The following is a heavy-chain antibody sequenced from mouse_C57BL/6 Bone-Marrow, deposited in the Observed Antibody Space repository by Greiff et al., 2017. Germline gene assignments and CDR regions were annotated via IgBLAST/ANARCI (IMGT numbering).Heavy chain of an antibody. CDR2: IWSGGST. V-gene: IGHV2-2*01. Sequence: QVQLQQSGPGLVQPSQSLSITCTVSGFSLTSYGVHWVRQSPGKGLEWLGVIWSGGSTDYNAAFISRLSISKDNSKSQVFFKMNSLQADDTAIYYCARKGHFAYWGQGTLVTVSA. CDR3: ARKGHFAY. D-gene: IGHD3-3*01. J-gene: IGHJ3*01. CDR1: GFSLTSYG.